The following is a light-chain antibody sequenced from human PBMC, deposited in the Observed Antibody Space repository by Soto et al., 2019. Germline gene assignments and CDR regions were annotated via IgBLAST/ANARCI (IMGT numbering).Light chain of an antibody. J-gene: IGKJ4*01. Sequence: DIQLTQSPSFLSASVGDRVTITCRASQGIRSYLAWYQQEPGKAPKLLIYAASTLQSGVPSRFIGSGSGTEFTLTISSLQPEDFATYYCQQLNTFPLTFGGGTKVEIK. V-gene: IGKV1-9*01. CDR3: QQLNTFPLT. CDR1: QGIRSY. CDR2: AAS.